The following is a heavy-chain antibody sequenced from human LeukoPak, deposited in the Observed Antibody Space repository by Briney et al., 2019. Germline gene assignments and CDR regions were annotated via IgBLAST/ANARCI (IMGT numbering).Heavy chain of an antibody. D-gene: IGHD3-22*01. CDR3: TRSTPYYYDSSGYYQNFVY. Sequence: PGGSLRLSCTGSGFTFGDYAMSWVRQAPGKGLEWVGFISCKAYGGTTEYAASVKGRFTISRDDSKSIAYLQMNSLKTEDTAVYYCTRSTPYYYDSSGYYQNFVYWGQGTLVTVSS. CDR1: GFTFGDYA. CDR2: ISCKAYGGTT. J-gene: IGHJ4*02. V-gene: IGHV3-49*04.